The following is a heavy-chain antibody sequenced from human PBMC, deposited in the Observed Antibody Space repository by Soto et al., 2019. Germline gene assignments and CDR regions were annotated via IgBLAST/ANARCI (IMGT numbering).Heavy chain of an antibody. CDR3: VRGTSLWSGYRYGMDV. J-gene: IGHJ6*02. CDR2: IYYSGNT. V-gene: IGHV4-39*01. Sequence: SETLFLTCTVSGGSLNSINYFWGGIPQPPGKGLEWIGSIYYSGNTYYNPSLKSRVTISVDTSKNQFSPKLSSVTAADTAVYYCVRGTSLWSGYRYGMDVWGQGTTVT. D-gene: IGHD3-3*01. CDR1: GGSLNSINYF.